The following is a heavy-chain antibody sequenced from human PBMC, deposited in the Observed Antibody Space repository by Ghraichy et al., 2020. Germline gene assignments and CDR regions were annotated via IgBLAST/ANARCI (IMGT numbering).Heavy chain of an antibody. CDR2: IYYSGST. CDR1: GGSISSYY. Sequence: SETLSLTCTVSGGSISSYYWSWIRQPPGKGLEWIGYIYYSGSTNYNPSLKSRVTISVDTSKNQFSLKLSSVTAADTAVYYCARDIGSYYFDYWGQGTLVTVSS. J-gene: IGHJ4*02. V-gene: IGHV4-59*01. CDR3: ARDIGSYYFDY. D-gene: IGHD3-10*01.